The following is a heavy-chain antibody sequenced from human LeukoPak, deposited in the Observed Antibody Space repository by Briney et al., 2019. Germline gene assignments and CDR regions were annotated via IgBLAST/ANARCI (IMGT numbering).Heavy chain of an antibody. CDR3: ARAVYSSSWYDY. D-gene: IGHD6-13*01. CDR1: GFTVSSNY. V-gene: IGHV3-53*01. Sequence: GGSLRLSCAASGFTVSSNYMSWVRQAPGKGLEWVSVIYSGGSTYYADSVKGRFTISRDNAKNTLYLQMNSLRAEDAAVYYCARAVYSSSWYDYWGQGTLVTVSS. CDR2: IYSGGST. J-gene: IGHJ4*02.